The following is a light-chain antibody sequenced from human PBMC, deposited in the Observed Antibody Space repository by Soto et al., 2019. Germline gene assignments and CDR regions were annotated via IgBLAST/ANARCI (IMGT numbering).Light chain of an antibody. Sequence: EIVLTQSPGTLSLSPGERATLSCRASQSVSSSYLAWYQQKPGQAPRLLISGASSRATGIPDRFSGSGSGTDFTLTISRLEPEDVAVYYCQQYGSSSLTFGGGTKVEIK. CDR2: GAS. V-gene: IGKV3-20*01. CDR1: QSVSSSY. J-gene: IGKJ4*01. CDR3: QQYGSSSLT.